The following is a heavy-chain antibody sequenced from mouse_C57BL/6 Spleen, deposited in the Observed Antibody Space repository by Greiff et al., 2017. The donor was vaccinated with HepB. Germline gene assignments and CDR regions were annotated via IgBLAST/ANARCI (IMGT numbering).Heavy chain of an antibody. CDR3: ARDANYYGSNWYFDV. D-gene: IGHD1-1*01. CDR2: ISYDGSN. CDR1: GYSITSGYY. J-gene: IGHJ1*03. Sequence: ESGPGLVKPSQSLSLTCSVTGYSITSGYYWNWIRQFPGNTLEWMGYISYDGSNNYNPSLKNRISITRDTSKNQFFLKLNSVTTEDTATYYCARDANYYGSNWYFDVWGTGTTVTVSS. V-gene: IGHV3-6*01.